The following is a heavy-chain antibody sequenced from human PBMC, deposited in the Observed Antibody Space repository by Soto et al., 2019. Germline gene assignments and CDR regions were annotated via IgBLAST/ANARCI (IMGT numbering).Heavy chain of an antibody. CDR1: GFSLSNVRMG. D-gene: IGHD6-13*01. V-gene: IGHV2-26*01. CDR2: IYAIDVE. CDR3: ARIRDGSSWSYYYYGMDV. Sequence: SGPTLVNPTETLTLTCTVSGFSLSNVRMGVSWIRQPPGKALEWLAHIYAIDVEAYSTSLKTRLTISKDTSKSQVVLTMTNMDPMDTATYYCARIRDGSSWSYYYYGMDVWGQGTTVTVSS. J-gene: IGHJ6*02.